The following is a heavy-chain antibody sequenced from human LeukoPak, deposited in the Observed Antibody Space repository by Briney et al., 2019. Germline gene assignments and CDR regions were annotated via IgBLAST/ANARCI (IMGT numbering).Heavy chain of an antibody. D-gene: IGHD5-24*01. CDR3: TRRRRDGYNFDL. CDR2: VFSSGST. Sequence: PSETLSLTCTVSGGSISSYYWSWIRQPPGKGREWIGYVFSSGSTTYNPSLKSRVTISVDTSKNQFSLELSSVTAADTAMYYCTRRRRDGYNFDLWGQGTLVTVSS. V-gene: IGHV4-59*01. J-gene: IGHJ4*02. CDR1: GGSISSYY.